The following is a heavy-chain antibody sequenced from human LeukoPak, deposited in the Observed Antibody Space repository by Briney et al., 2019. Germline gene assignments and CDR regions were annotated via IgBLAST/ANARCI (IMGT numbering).Heavy chain of an antibody. Sequence: GGSLRLSCATPGFTFSSYSMKWGRQAPGEGLEGGSYISSSGTTKYYADSVKGRFTISRDNVKNSLYLQMNSLRDEDTAVYYCAVEGYCSGGSCYTNWFDSWGQGTLVTVSS. CDR3: AVEGYCSGGSCYTNWFDS. D-gene: IGHD2-15*01. V-gene: IGHV3-48*02. CDR2: ISSSGTTK. CDR1: GFTFSSYS. J-gene: IGHJ5*01.